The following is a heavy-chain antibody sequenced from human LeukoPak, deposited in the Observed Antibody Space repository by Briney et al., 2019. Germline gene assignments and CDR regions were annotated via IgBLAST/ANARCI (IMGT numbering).Heavy chain of an antibody. D-gene: IGHD4/OR15-4a*01. CDR2: IYPGDSDT. CDR1: GYSFTNYW. Sequence: GESLKISCKGSGYSFTNYWIGWVRQVPGKGLEWMGIIYPGDSDTRYSPSFQGQVTISADKSFNTAYLQWSSLKASDTAVYYCARTSADYGEVLFDYWGQGTLVTVSS. J-gene: IGHJ4*02. CDR3: ARTSADYGEVLFDY. V-gene: IGHV5-51*01.